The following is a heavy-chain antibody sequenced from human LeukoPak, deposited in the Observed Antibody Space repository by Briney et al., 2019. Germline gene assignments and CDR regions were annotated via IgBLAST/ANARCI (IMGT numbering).Heavy chain of an antibody. Sequence: GGSLRLSCAASGFTFSSYAMSWVRQAPGKGLEWVSAISGSGGSTYYADSVQGRFTISRDNSKNTLYLQMNSLRAEDTAVYYCAKDLVVVAATPDVFDYWGQGTPVTVSS. D-gene: IGHD2-15*01. V-gene: IGHV3-23*01. CDR3: AKDLVVVAATPDVFDY. J-gene: IGHJ4*02. CDR2: ISGSGGST. CDR1: GFTFSSYA.